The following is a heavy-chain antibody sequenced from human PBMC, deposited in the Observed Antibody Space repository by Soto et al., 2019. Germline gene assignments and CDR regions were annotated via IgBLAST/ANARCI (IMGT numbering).Heavy chain of an antibody. CDR3: ARDDYVWGSYRSEHTPSDY. CDR2: INPSGGST. V-gene: IGHV1-46*01. CDR1: GYTFTSYY. Sequence: QVQLVQSGAEVKKPGASVKVSCKASGYTFTSYYMHWVRQAPGQGLEWMGIINPSGGSTSYAQKFQGRVTMTRDTSTITVYMELSSLRSEDTAVYYCARDDYVWGSYRSEHTPSDYWGQGTLVTVSS. D-gene: IGHD3-16*02. J-gene: IGHJ4*02.